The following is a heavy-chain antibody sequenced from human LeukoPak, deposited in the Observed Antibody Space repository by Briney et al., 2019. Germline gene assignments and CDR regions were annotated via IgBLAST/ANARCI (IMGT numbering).Heavy chain of an antibody. J-gene: IGHJ4*02. CDR3: ARHEANSRYHFDY. CDR2: IYPGDSDT. V-gene: IGHV5-51*01. Sequence: GESLNISCKGSGYSFTNYWIGWVRQMPGKGLEWMGIIYPGDSDTRYSPSFRGQVTISADKSISTAYLQWSSLKASDTAMYYCARHEANSRYHFDYWGQGTLVTVSS. CDR1: GYSFTNYW. D-gene: IGHD4/OR15-4a*01.